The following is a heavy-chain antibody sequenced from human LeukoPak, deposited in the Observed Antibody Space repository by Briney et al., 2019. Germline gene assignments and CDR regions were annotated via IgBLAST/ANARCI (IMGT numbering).Heavy chain of an antibody. CDR2: ISYDGSNK. J-gene: IGHJ6*02. D-gene: IGHD3-16*01. V-gene: IGHV3-30*18. CDR1: GFTFSSYG. Sequence: GGSLRLSCAASGFTFSSYGMHWVRQAPGKGLEWVAVISYDGSNKYYADSVKGRFTISRDNSKNTLYLQMNSLRAEDTAVYYCAKGLILERHYYGMDVWGQGTTVTVSS. CDR3: AKGLILERHYYGMDV.